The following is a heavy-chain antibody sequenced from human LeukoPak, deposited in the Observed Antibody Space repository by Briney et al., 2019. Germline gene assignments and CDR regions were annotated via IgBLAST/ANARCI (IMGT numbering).Heavy chain of an antibody. D-gene: IGHD3-16*02. CDR3: ARDLYVWGSYRRHPYWYFDL. J-gene: IGHJ2*01. CDR2: IYTSGST. Sequence: SETLSLTCTVSRGSISSYYWTWIRQPAGKGLEWIGRIYTSGSTNYNPSLKSRVSMSLDTSKKQFSLKLSSATAADTAVYYCARDLYVWGSYRRHPYWYFDLWGRGTLVTVSS. CDR1: RGSISSYY. V-gene: IGHV4-4*07.